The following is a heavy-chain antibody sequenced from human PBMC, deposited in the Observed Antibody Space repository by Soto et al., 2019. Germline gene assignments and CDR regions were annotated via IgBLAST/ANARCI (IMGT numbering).Heavy chain of an antibody. Sequence: QVQLQESGPGLVKPSGTLSLTCAVSGGSISSSNWWSWVRQPPGKGLEWIGEIYHSGSTNYNPSLKSRVTISVDKPKNQFSLKLSSVTAADTAVYHCATSYSSSWYYYGMDVWGQGTTVTVSS. CDR2: IYHSGST. CDR1: GGSISSSNW. CDR3: ATSYSSSWYYYGMDV. V-gene: IGHV4-4*02. J-gene: IGHJ6*02. D-gene: IGHD6-13*01.